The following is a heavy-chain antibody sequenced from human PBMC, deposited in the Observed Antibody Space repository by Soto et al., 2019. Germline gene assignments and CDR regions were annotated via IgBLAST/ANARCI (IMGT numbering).Heavy chain of an antibody. CDR3: VRLMHYAHACGSSRSRFDM. J-gene: IGHJ3*02. CDR1: GYTFIHYF. V-gene: IGHV1-2*02. Sequence: ASVKDSCKASGYTFIHYFIHGVRQAPGQGIEWIGWINLNSGGADLSQKFQGRVTMTRDTSISTAYMDVGRLRSDDTAVFYCVRLMHYAHACGSSRSRFDMWGQGPLVTVSS. D-gene: IGHD2-21*01. CDR2: INLNSGGA.